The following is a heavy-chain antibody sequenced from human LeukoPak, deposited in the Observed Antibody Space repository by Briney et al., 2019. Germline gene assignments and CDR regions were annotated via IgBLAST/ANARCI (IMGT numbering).Heavy chain of an antibody. Sequence: ASVKVSCKASGYTFTSYDINWVRQATGQGLEWMGWMNPNSGNTGYAQKFQGRVTMTRNTSISTAYMELSSLRSEDTAVYYCARAVITMVQGAIIVWFDPWGQGTLVTVSS. D-gene: IGHD3-10*01. V-gene: IGHV1-8*01. J-gene: IGHJ5*02. CDR3: ARAVITMVQGAIIVWFDP. CDR2: MNPNSGNT. CDR1: GYTFTSYD.